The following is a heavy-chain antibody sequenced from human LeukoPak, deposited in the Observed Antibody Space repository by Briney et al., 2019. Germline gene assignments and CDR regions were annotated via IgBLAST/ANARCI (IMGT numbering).Heavy chain of an antibody. Sequence: GGSLRLSCAASGFTFTYAMSWVRQAPGKGLQWISGINGGGDTTYYPDSVKGRFTISRDNSKNTLYLQMNSLRAEDTALYYCATSTVAKYDYWGQGTLVAVSS. D-gene: IGHD4-11*01. CDR3: ATSTVAKYDY. CDR2: INGGGDTT. CDR1: GFTFTYA. J-gene: IGHJ4*02. V-gene: IGHV3-23*01.